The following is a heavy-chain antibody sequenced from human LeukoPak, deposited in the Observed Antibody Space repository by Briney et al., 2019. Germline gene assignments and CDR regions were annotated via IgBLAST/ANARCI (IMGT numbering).Heavy chain of an antibody. CDR1: GFTFNKYD. CDR2: IGTSADT. D-gene: IGHD3-10*01. CDR3: ARTRTTPGVRGLQMRYFDY. J-gene: IGHJ4*02. Sequence: GGPLRLSCAASGFTFNKYDMHWVRQATGKSLEWVSGIGTSADTFYPDSVKGRFTISRDNAKNSIYLQMNSLRAGDTAVYYCARTRTTPGVRGLQMRYFDYWGQGTLVTVSS. V-gene: IGHV3-13*01.